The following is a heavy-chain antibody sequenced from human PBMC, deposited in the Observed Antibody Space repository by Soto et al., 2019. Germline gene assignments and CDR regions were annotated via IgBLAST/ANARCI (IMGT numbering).Heavy chain of an antibody. CDR3: AREGSYSAYNFAHGIQLWSFDF. CDR1: GGSINTFY. J-gene: IGHJ4*02. Sequence: KPSETLSLTCTVSGGSINTFYWSWVRQPAGKGLEWIGRIFSSGSTSFNPSLESRVAMSVDTSKNHFSLNLSSATAADMAVYYCAREGSYSAYNFAHGIQLWSFDFWGQGALVTVSS. D-gene: IGHD5-12*01. CDR2: IFSSGST. V-gene: IGHV4-4*07.